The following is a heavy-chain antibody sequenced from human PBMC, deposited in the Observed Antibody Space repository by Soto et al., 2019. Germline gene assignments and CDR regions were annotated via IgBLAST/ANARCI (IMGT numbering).Heavy chain of an antibody. V-gene: IGHV3-30-3*01. D-gene: IGHD6-19*01. CDR1: GFTFSSYA. CDR3: ARDRLSYYYYYGMDV. J-gene: IGHJ6*02. Sequence: QVQLVESGGGVVQPGRSLRLSCAASGFTFSSYAMHWVRQAPGKGLEWVAVISYDGSNKYYADSVKGRFTISRDNSKNTLYLQMNSLRAEGTAVYYGARDRLSYYYYYGMDVWGQGTTVTVSS. CDR2: ISYDGSNK.